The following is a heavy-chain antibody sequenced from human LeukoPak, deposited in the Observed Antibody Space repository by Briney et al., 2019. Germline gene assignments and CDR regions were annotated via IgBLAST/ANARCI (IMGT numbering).Heavy chain of an antibody. D-gene: IGHD4-11*01. CDR1: GFTFGDYA. CDR3: SRTDPSTTLIDY. V-gene: IGHV3-49*04. J-gene: IGHJ4*02. Sequence: PGRSLRLSCTSSGFTFGDYAMSWVRQAPGKGREWGGFIRSKAYGGTTDYAASVKGRFTVSRDDSKSTAYLQMNSLKTEDTAVYYCSRTDPSTTLIDYWGPGTLVTVSS. CDR2: IRSKAYGGTT.